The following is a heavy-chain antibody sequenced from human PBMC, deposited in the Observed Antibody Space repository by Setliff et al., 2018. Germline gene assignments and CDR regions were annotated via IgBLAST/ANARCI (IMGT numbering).Heavy chain of an antibody. Sequence: PSETLSLTCAVYGGSFSGYYWSWIRQPAGKGLEWIGRIYTSGSTNYNPSLKSRVTISVDTSKNQFSLKLSSVTAADTAVYYCARADSSGSRMFSLDYWGQGTLVTVSS. V-gene: IGHV4-59*10. CDR3: ARADSSGSRMFSLDY. D-gene: IGHD6-19*01. CDR2: IYTSGST. J-gene: IGHJ4*02. CDR1: GGSFSGYY.